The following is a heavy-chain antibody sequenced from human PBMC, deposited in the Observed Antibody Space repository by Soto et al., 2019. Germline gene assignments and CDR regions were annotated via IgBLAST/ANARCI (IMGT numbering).Heavy chain of an antibody. Sequence: SVKVSCKASGGTFSSYAISWVRQAPGQGLEWMGGIIPIFGTANYAQKFQGRVTITADESTSTAYMELSSLRSEDTAVYYCGRGSAPYTAMVKHFDYWGQGTLVTVSS. CDR1: GGTFSSYA. CDR2: IIPIFGTA. CDR3: GRGSAPYTAMVKHFDY. J-gene: IGHJ4*02. D-gene: IGHD5-18*01. V-gene: IGHV1-69*13.